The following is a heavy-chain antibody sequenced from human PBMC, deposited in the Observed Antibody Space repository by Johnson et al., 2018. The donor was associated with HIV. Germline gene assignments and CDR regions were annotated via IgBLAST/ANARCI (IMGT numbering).Heavy chain of an antibody. V-gene: IGHV3-30*02. CDR2: IRYDGSNK. CDR1: GFTFSSYG. J-gene: IGHJ3*02. Sequence: QVQLVESGGGLVQPGGSMRLSCAASGFTFSSYGMHWVRQVPGKGLEWVAFIRYDGSNKYYADSVKGRFTISRDNSKNTLYLQMNSLRAEDTAVYDCAKDLASFRTVVKSRDAFDIWGQGTVVTVSS. D-gene: IGHD4-23*01. CDR3: AKDLASFRTVVKSRDAFDI.